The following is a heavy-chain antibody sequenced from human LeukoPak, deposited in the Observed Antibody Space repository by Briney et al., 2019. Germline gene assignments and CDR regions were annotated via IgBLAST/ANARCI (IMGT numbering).Heavy chain of an antibody. J-gene: IGHJ3*02. V-gene: IGHV4-34*01. CDR2: INHSGST. D-gene: IGHD3-3*02. CDR3: ARFDHISAFDI. CDR1: GGSFSGYY. Sequence: PSETLSLTCAVYGGSFSGYYWSWIRQPPGKGLEWIGEINHSGSTNYNPSLKSRVTISVDTSKNQFSLKLSSVTAADTAVYYCARFDHISAFDIWGQGTMVTVSS.